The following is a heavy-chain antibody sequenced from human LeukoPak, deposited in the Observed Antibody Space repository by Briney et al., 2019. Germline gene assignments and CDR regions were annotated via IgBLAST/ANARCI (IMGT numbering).Heavy chain of an antibody. CDR1: GFTFGNAW. J-gene: IGHJ6*03. CDR3: TAIREYCDSAGCYSPYFYYYMDV. Sequence: PGGSLRLSCAASGFTFGNAWMNWVRQAAGKGLEWVGRIKTKQDGGTTDYATPVKGRFTISRDDSRNTLYLQMNSLRTDDTAIYYCTAIREYCDSAGCYSPYFYYYMDVWGKGTTVAVSS. CDR2: IKTKQDGGTT. D-gene: IGHD2-15*01. V-gene: IGHV3-15*01.